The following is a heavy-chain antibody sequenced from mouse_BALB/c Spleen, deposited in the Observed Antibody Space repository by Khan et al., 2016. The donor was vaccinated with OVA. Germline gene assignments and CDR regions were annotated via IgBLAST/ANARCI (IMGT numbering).Heavy chain of an antibody. J-gene: IGHJ3*01. CDR2: INPNNGVT. Sequence: QIQLVQSGAELVKPGASVRLSCKASGYTFTSYYLYWVKQRPGQGLEWIGDINPNNGVTNFNEKFKNKATLTVDKSSSTAYMQLSSLTSEDSAFYYCTRSGYGAFAYWGQGTLVTVSA. D-gene: IGHD1-1*02. CDR3: TRSGYGAFAY. CDR1: GYTFTSYY. V-gene: IGHV1S81*02.